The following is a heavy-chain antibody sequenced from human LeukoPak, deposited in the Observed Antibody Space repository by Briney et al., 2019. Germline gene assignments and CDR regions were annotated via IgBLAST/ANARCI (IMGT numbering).Heavy chain of an antibody. V-gene: IGHV4-38-2*01. CDR3: ARLGSGSQTFDY. CDR1: GYSISSGYY. CDR2: IYHSGST. Sequence: AETLSLTCVVSGYSISSGYYWGWIRQPPGKGLGWIWSIYHSGSTYYNPSLKSRVTISVDTSKNQFSLKLSSVTAADTAVYYCARLGSGSQTFDYWGQGTLVTVSS. J-gene: IGHJ4*02. D-gene: IGHD3-10*02.